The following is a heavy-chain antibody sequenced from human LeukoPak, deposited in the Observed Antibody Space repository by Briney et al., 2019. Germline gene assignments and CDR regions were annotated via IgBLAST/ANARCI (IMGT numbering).Heavy chain of an antibody. D-gene: IGHD3-10*01. V-gene: IGHV3-30*03. Sequence: CPGPSRAASGVTPRNDGIRRVRQARGEGRGWGAVMSSDLNVKLCADCVTGRFTISRDNSRSTLYLQMNSLRPEDTAIYYCAREGYYSSGSPPSLYFDYWGQGTLVTVSS. CDR2: MSSDLNVK. CDR1: GVTPRNDG. CDR3: AREGYYSSGSPPSLYFDY. J-gene: IGHJ4*02.